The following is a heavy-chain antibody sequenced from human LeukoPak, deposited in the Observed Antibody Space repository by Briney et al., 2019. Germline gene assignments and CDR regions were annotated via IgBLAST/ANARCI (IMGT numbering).Heavy chain of an antibody. CDR3: AKDLHDCSGGSCRRASFDY. CDR2: ISGSGGSP. Sequence: PGGSLRLSCAASGFTFSSYAMSWVRQAPGKGLEWVSAISGSGGSPYYADSVKGRFTISRDNSKNALYLQMNSLRAEDTAVYYCAKDLHDCSGGSCRRASFDYWGQGTLVTVSS. V-gene: IGHV3-23*01. CDR1: GFTFSSYA. D-gene: IGHD2-15*01. J-gene: IGHJ4*02.